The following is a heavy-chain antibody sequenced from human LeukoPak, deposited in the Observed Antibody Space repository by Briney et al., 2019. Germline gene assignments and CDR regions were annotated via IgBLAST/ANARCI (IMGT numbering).Heavy chain of an antibody. J-gene: IGHJ4*02. CDR2: INGDGSST. CDR3: ARASSSSWYTGYYFDY. Sequence: PGGSLRLSCAASEFTFSAYWMHWVRQVPGKGLVWVSRINGDGSSTSYADSVKGRFTISRDNAKNTLYLQMNNLRAEDTAVYYCARASSSSWYTGYYFDYWGQGTLVTVSS. CDR1: EFTFSAYW. D-gene: IGHD6-13*01. V-gene: IGHV3-74*01.